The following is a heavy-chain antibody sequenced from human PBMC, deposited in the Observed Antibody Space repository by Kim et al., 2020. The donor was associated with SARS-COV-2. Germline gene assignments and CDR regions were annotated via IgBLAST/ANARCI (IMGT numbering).Heavy chain of an antibody. CDR1: GGSISSGGYY. D-gene: IGHD3-10*01. CDR2: IYYSGST. CDR3: AREPRYYGSGSYSKVVGWFDP. Sequence: SETLSLTCTVSGGSISSGGYYWSWIRQHPGKGLEWIGYIYYSGSTYYNPSLKSRVTISVDTSKNQFSLKLSSVTAADTAVYYCAREPRYYGSGSYSKVVGWFDPWGQGTLVTVSS. V-gene: IGHV4-31*03. J-gene: IGHJ5*02.